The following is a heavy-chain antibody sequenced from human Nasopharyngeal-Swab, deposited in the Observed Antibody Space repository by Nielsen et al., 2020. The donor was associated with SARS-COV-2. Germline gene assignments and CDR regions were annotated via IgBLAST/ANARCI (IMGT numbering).Heavy chain of an antibody. CDR3: ARVRSGWQTYYYYGMDV. CDR2: INHSGST. J-gene: IGHJ6*02. V-gene: IGHV4-34*01. D-gene: IGHD6-19*01. Sequence: WIRQPPGKGMEWIGEINHSGSTNYNPSLKSRVTISVDTSKNQCTLKLSSVTAADTAVYYCARVRSGWQTYYYYGMDVWGQGTTVTVSS.